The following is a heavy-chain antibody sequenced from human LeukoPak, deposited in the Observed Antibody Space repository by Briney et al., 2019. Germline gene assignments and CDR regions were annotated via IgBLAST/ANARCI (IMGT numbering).Heavy chain of an antibody. D-gene: IGHD3-3*01. V-gene: IGHV3-74*01. CDR3: ARGIGLDLDY. CDR1: GFTFSSYW. CDR2: IISDGSST. Sequence: GGSLRLSCAASGFTFSSYWMHWVRQAPGKGLVWVSRIISDGSSTSYADPVKGRFTISRDNAKNTLYLQMDSLRAEDTAVYYCARGIGLDLDYWGQGTLVTVSS. J-gene: IGHJ4*02.